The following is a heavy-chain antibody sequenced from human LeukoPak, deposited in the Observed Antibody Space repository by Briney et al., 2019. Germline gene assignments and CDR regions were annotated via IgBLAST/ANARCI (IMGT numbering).Heavy chain of an antibody. D-gene: IGHD1-7*01. V-gene: IGHV4-34*01. CDR3: ARRWNYGRNYYIDV. CDR1: GGSFSHYY. J-gene: IGHJ6*03. CDR2: INDSGTI. Sequence: SETLSLTCAVYGGSFSHYYWSWIRQSPGLGLEWIGEINDSGTINYNPSLMSRVTISVDKSKNQFSLKLTSATAADTAVYYCARRWNYGRNYYIDVWGKGATVSVSS.